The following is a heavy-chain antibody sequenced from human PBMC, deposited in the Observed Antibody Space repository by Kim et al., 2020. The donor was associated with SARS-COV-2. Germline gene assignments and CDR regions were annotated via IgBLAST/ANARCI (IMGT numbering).Heavy chain of an antibody. D-gene: IGHD3-10*01. V-gene: IGHV3-74*01. CDR1: GFTFSSYW. CDR2: INSDGSST. CDR3: ARDQGSLYYGSEDYYGMDV. J-gene: IGHJ6*02. Sequence: GGSLRLSCAATGFTFSSYWMHWVRQAPGKGLVWVSRINSDGSSTSYADSVKGRFTISRDNAKNTLYLQMNSLRAEDTAVYYCARDQGSLYYGSEDYYGMDVWGQGTTVTVSS.